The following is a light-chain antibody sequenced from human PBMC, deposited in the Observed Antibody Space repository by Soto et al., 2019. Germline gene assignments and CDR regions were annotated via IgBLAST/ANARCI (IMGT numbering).Light chain of an antibody. J-gene: IGKJ1*01. CDR2: GTS. Sequence: EIVLTQSPGTLSVSPGERATLSCRASQTISSSYLAWYRQKPGQAPSLLIYGTSSRATGIPDRFSGSGSGTDFTLTISRLEPEDSAIYYCQQYGSWTFGQGTKVGNQT. V-gene: IGKV3-20*01. CDR3: QQYGSWT. CDR1: QTISSSY.